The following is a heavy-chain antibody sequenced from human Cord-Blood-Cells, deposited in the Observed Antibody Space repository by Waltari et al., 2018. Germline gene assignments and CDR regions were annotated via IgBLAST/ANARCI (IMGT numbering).Heavy chain of an antibody. Sequence: QVQLQQWGAGLLKPSETLSLTCAVYGGSFSGYYWSWIRQPPGKGLEWIGEINHSGRPNYDPSLKSRVTISVDTSKNQFSLKLSSVTAADTAVYYCASAGEITMVRGVIDLKNDYWGQGTLVTVSS. CDR1: GGSFSGYY. D-gene: IGHD3-10*01. J-gene: IGHJ4*02. CDR2: INHSGRP. CDR3: ASAGEITMVRGVIDLKNDY. V-gene: IGHV4-34*01.